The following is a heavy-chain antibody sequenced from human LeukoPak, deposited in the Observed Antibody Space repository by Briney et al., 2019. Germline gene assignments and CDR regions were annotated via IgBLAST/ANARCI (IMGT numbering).Heavy chain of an antibody. J-gene: IGHJ6*02. V-gene: IGHV5-51*01. CDR1: GYSLTSYW. CDR2: IYPGDSDT. CDR3: ARHAGYGGNLYYYGMDV. Sequence: GASLKISCKGSGYSLTSYWIGWVRQMPGKGLEWMGIIYPGDSDTRYSPSFQGQVTISADKSISTAYLQWSSLKASDTAIYYCARHAGYGGNLYYYGMDVWGQGTTVTVSS. D-gene: IGHD4-23*01.